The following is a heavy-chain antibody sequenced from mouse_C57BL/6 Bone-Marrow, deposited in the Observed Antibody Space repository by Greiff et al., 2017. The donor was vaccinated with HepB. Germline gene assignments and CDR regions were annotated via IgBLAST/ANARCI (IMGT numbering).Heavy chain of an antibody. CDR3: ASPSWFAY. CDR1: GYTFTSYT. J-gene: IGHJ3*01. Sequence: VQRVESGAELARPGASVKMSCKASGYTFTSYTMHWVKQRPGQGLEWIGYINPSSGYTKYNQKFKDKATLTADKSSSTAYMQLSSLTPEDSAVYYCASPSWFAYWGQGTLVTVSA. V-gene: IGHV1-4*01. CDR2: INPSSGYT.